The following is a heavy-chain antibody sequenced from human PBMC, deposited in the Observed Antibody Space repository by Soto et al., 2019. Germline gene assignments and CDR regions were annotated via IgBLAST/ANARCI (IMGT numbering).Heavy chain of an antibody. V-gene: IGHV1-58*01. Sequence: SVKVSCKASGFTFTSSAVQWVRQARGQRLEWIGWIVVGSGNTNYAQKFQERVTITRDMSTSTAYMELSSLRSEDTAVYYCAAPCGSQGPSPNDYYDGMDGWGQGTKVTVSS. D-gene: IGHD1-26*01. CDR2: IVVGSGNT. CDR1: GFTFTSSA. J-gene: IGHJ6*02. CDR3: AAPCGSQGPSPNDYYDGMDG.